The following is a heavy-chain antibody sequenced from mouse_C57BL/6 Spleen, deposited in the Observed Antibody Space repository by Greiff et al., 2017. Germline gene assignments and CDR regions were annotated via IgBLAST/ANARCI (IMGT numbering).Heavy chain of an antibody. CDR1: GFTFSDYY. Sequence: EVKLVESEGGLVQPGSSMKLSCTASGFTFSDYYMAWVRQVPEKGLEWVANINYDGSSTYYLDSLKSRFIISRDNAKNILYLQMSSLKSEDTATYYCARGGHYYGSSLRDWYFDVWGTGTTVTVSS. J-gene: IGHJ1*03. D-gene: IGHD1-1*01. V-gene: IGHV5-16*01. CDR2: INYDGSST. CDR3: ARGGHYYGSSLRDWYFDV.